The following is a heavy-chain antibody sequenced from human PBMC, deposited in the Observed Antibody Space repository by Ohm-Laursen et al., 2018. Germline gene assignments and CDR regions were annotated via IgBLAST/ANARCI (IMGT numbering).Heavy chain of an antibody. CDR1: GFSFDDFA. CDR2: IGWNGGTV. CDR3: AKATSGDSAFYRGRGVFDY. V-gene: IGHV3-9*01. J-gene: IGHJ4*02. Sequence: SLRLSCTASGFSFDDFAMHWVRHVPGKGLEWVSGIGWNGGTVNYADSVKGRFTISRDSAKKSVYLQMNSLRPDDTALYYCAKATSGDSAFYRGRGVFDYWGQGTLVTVSS. D-gene: IGHD2-8*01.